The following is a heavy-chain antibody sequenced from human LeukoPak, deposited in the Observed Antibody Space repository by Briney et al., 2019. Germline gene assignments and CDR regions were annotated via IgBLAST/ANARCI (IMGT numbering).Heavy chain of an antibody. D-gene: IGHD3-16*01. Sequence: GGSLRLSCAASGFTFSSYGMHWVRQAPGKGLEWVAVISYDGSNKYYADSVKGRFTISRDNSKNTLYLQMNSLRAEDTAVYYCARVPLGEFKGLDPWGQGTLVTVSS. V-gene: IGHV3-30*03. CDR3: ARVPLGEFKGLDP. CDR1: GFTFSSYG. CDR2: ISYDGSNK. J-gene: IGHJ5*02.